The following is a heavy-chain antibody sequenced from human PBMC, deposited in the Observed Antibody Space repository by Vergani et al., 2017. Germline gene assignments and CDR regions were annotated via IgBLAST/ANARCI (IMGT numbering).Heavy chain of an antibody. CDR1: GGSISSGDYY. J-gene: IGHJ6*03. D-gene: IGHD2-8*01. CDR3: ARHGPGYYHYYMHV. CDR2: TYYSGST. V-gene: IGHV4-30-4*08. Sequence: QVQLQESGPGLVKPSQTLSLTCPVSGGSISSGDYYWSWIRQPPGKGLEWIGYTYYSGSTYYNPSLKSRVTLSVDTSKNQFSLKLSSVTAADTAVYYCARHGPGYYHYYMHVWGKGTTVTVSS.